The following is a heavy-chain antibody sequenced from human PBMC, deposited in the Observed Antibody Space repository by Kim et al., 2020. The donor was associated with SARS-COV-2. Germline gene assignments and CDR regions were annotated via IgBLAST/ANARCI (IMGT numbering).Heavy chain of an antibody. J-gene: IGHJ4*02. D-gene: IGHD4-17*01. Sequence: AGSLRLSCAASGFTFSSYAMHWVRQAPGKGLEWVAVISYDGSNKYYVDSVKGRFTISRDNSKNTLYLQMNSLRAEDTAVYYCARAPVRYGDYFDYWGQGTLVTVSS. CDR3: ARAPVRYGDYFDY. CDR1: GFTFSSYA. CDR2: ISYDGSNK. V-gene: IGHV3-30*04.